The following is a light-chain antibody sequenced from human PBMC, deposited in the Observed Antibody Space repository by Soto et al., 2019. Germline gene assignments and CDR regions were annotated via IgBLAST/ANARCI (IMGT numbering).Light chain of an antibody. CDR1: SSDVGGYNY. V-gene: IGLV2-14*01. J-gene: IGLJ1*01. CDR2: EVS. CDR3: CSSTTTSTLV. Sequence: QSALTQPASVSGSPGQSIAISCTGTSSDVGGYNYVSWYQQHPGKAPKLMLYEVSNRPSGVSSRFSGSKSGSTASLTISGLPAEDEGDYYCCSSTTTSTLVFGTGTKVTVL.